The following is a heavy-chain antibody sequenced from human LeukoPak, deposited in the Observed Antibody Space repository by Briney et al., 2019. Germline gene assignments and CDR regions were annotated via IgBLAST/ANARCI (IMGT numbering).Heavy chain of an antibody. V-gene: IGHV4-39*07. CDR1: GGSISSSSYY. D-gene: IGHD2-2*01. CDR2: INHSGST. Sequence: SETLSLTCTVSGGSISSSSYYWSWIRQPPGKGLEWIGEINHSGSTNYNPSLKSRVTISVDTSKNQFSLKLSSVTAADTAVYYCARYSGVPAAQLDYWGQGTLVTVSS. J-gene: IGHJ4*02. CDR3: ARYSGVPAAQLDY.